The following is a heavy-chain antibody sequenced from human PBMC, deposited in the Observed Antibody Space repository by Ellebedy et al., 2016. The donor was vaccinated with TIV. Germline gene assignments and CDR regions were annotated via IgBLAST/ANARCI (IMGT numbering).Heavy chain of an antibody. V-gene: IGHV3-33*01. CDR2: IWYDESTE. Sequence: PGGSLRLSCAASGFTFSSYGMHWVRQAPGKGLEWVAVIWYDESTEYYADSVKGRFTISRDNSKNTLYLQMNSLRVEDTAVYYCARDSGYLQNWGQGTLVTVSS. J-gene: IGHJ1*01. CDR1: GFTFSSYG. CDR3: ARDSGYLQN. D-gene: IGHD6-25*01.